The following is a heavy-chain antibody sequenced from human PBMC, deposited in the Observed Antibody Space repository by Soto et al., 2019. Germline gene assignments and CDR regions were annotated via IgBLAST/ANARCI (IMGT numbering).Heavy chain of an antibody. CDR2: ISGSGVST. V-gene: IGHV3-23*01. Sequence: PVGSLRLSCAASGFTFSSYAMSWVRQAPGKGLEWVSGISGSGVSTHYADSVKGRFTISRDNSKNTLYLQMNSLRAEDTAVYYCAKEVGYSSGYDYFDYWGQGTLVTVSS. D-gene: IGHD6-19*01. CDR1: GFTFSSYA. J-gene: IGHJ4*02. CDR3: AKEVGYSSGYDYFDY.